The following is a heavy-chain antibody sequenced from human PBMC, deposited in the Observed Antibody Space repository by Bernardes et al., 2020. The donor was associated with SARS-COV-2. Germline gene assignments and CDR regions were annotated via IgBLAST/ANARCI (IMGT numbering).Heavy chain of an antibody. J-gene: IGHJ4*02. Sequence: GGSLRLSCAASGFTFSSYPMTWVRQAPGKGLEWVSALSSGGGSTWSAASVKGRFTISRDNSKNTLYLQMNSLRAEDTAVYYCARILDSTGYYYYFDYWGQGALVTVSS. CDR2: LSSGGGST. D-gene: IGHD3-22*01. CDR1: GFTFSSYP. CDR3: ARILDSTGYYYYFDY. V-gene: IGHV3-23*01.